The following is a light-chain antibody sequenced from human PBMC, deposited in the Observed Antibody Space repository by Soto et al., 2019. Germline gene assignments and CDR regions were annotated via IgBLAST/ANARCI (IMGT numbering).Light chain of an antibody. CDR1: SSDVGGYNY. Sequence: QSVLTQPASVSGSPGQSITISCTGTSSDVGGYNYVSWYQQHPGKAPKLMIYAVSNRRSRVSNRFSGSKSGNTASLPISGLQAEDEADYYCSSYTRSSTSYVFGTGTKLTVL. CDR2: AVS. CDR3: SSYTRSSTSYV. J-gene: IGLJ1*01. V-gene: IGLV2-14*01.